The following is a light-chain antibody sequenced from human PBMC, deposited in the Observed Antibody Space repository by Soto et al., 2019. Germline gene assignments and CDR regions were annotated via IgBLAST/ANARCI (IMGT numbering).Light chain of an antibody. V-gene: IGKV3-15*01. CDR3: QQYSDWPLT. CDR2: DTS. J-gene: IGKJ1*01. Sequence: ETVMTHSPATLSVSPCERATLSFRASHSVGSTLAWYQQKPGQAPRLLMYDTSTRATGIPARFSGSGSGTEFSLTISSLQSEDFAVYHCQQYSDWPLTFGQGTKV. CDR1: HSVGST.